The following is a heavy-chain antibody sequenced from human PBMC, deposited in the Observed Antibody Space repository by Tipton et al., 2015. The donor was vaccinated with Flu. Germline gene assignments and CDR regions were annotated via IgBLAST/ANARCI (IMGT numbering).Heavy chain of an antibody. CDR2: IYYSGST. J-gene: IGHJ3*02. Sequence: TLSLTCTVSGGSISSYYWSWIRQPPGKGLEWIGYIYYSGSTNYNPSLKSRVTISVDTSKNQFSLKLSSVTAADTAVYYCARSSSDDSSGYYYPEAFDIWGQGTMVTVSS. CDR3: ARSSSDDSSGYYYPEAFDI. CDR1: GGSISSYY. V-gene: IGHV4-59*12. D-gene: IGHD3-22*01.